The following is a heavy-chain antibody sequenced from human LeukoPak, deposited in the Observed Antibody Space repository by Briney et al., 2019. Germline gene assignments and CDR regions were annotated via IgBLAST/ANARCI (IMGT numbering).Heavy chain of an antibody. V-gene: IGHV3-74*01. D-gene: IGHD6-13*01. CDR3: ARVTEYSTAGMRY. CDR1: GFTFSNYW. Sequence: QTGGSLRLSCVASGFTFSNYWMHWVRQAPGKGLVWVSRISSDGSTTTYADSVKGRFTISRDNAKNTMYLQMNSLRAEDTALYYCARVTEYSTAGMRYWGQGTLVTVSS. CDR2: ISSDGSTT. J-gene: IGHJ4*02.